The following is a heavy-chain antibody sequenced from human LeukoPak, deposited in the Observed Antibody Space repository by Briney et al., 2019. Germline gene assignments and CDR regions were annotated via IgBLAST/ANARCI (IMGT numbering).Heavy chain of an antibody. V-gene: IGHV1-46*01. Sequence: ASVKVSCMASGYTFTSYYMHWVRQAPGQGLEWMGIINPSGGSTSYAQKFQGRVTMTRDTSTSTVYMELSSLRSEDTAVYYCARDLQPYYYDRNPLGYWGQGTLVTVSS. CDR3: ARDLQPYYYDRNPLGY. CDR2: INPSGGST. CDR1: GYTFTSYY. J-gene: IGHJ4*02. D-gene: IGHD3-22*01.